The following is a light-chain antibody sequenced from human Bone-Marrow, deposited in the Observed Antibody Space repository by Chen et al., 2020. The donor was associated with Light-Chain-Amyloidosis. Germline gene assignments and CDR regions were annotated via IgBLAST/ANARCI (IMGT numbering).Light chain of an antibody. J-gene: IGKJ1*01. CDR1: QSVTGSH. Sequence: EILLTQSPGTLSLSPGERVTLSCRASQSVTGSHLAWYQQKPGQAPRLLIYAASTRGTCVPDRFRGSGSGTDFTLTISRLEPEDFAVYYWQQYATSPWTFGRGTKVEMK. V-gene: IGKV3-20*01. CDR2: AAS. CDR3: QQYATSPWT.